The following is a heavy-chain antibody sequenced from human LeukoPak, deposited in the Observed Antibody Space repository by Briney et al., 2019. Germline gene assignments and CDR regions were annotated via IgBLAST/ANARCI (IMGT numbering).Heavy chain of an antibody. CDR2: IHHRAGA. J-gene: IGHJ6*02. Sequence: HSETLSLTCTVSGGFLSNYYWNGIRHLPGKELDWIGEIHHRAGANYNPSLWGRVTISADPSKNQFSLHLTSVIAADTATFYCARGPARDYGLTGISYYFGLDVWGHGTTVTVFS. CDR1: GGFLSNYY. D-gene: IGHD2-21*02. CDR3: ARGPARDYGLTGISYYFGLDV. V-gene: IGHV4-34*01.